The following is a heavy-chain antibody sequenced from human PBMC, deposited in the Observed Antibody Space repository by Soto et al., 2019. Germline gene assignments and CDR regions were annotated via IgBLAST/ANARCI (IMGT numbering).Heavy chain of an antibody. V-gene: IGHV3-23*01. CDR1: GLTFRSYA. Sequence: GGSLRLSCAASGLTFRSYAMRWVRQAPGKGLEWVSSISGSGGSTYFADSVKGRFTTSRDNSKNTLYLQMNSLRAEDTAVYYFSRLGRGSSWYCYYWGQGTRV. D-gene: IGHD6-13*01. J-gene: IGHJ4*02. CDR2: ISGSGGST. CDR3: SRLGRGSSWYCYY.